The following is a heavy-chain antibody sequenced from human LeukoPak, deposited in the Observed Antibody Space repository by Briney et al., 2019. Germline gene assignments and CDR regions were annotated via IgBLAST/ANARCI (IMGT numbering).Heavy chain of an antibody. CDR3: ARDTRGIFDY. Sequence: PGGSLRLSCAASEFTFRTYWMSWVRQAPGKGLEWVANIKQDGSEKNYVDSVKGRSTISRDNAKNSLYLQMNSLRAEDTAEYYCARDTRGIFDYWGQGTLVTVSS. J-gene: IGHJ4*02. V-gene: IGHV3-7*05. CDR2: IKQDGSEK. CDR1: EFTFRTYW. D-gene: IGHD3-10*01.